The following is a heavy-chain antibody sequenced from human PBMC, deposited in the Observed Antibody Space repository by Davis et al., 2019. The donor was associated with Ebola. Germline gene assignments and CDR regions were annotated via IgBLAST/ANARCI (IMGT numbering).Heavy chain of an antibody. CDR3: ARVSYDFWSGFS. V-gene: IGHV3-21*01. CDR1: GFTFIDWS. D-gene: IGHD3-3*01. CDR2: ISTSSTFI. Sequence: PGGSLRLSCAASGFTFIDWSFDWVRQAPGKGLEWVSSISTSSTFIYYADSVKGRFTISRDNAKNSLYLQMNSLRAEDTAVYFCARVSYDFWSGFSWGQGTLVTVSS. J-gene: IGHJ4*02.